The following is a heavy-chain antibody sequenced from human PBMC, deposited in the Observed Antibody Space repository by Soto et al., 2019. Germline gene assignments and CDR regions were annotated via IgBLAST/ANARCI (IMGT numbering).Heavy chain of an antibody. Sequence: EVQLVESGGGLVQPGRSLRLSCAASGFTFDDYAMHWVRQAPGKGLEWVSGISWNSGSIGYADSVKGRFTISRDNAKNSLYLQMNSLRAEDTALYYCAKGASLDIVVVPAATYYYYYYMDVWGKGTTVTVSS. V-gene: IGHV3-9*01. CDR1: GFTFDDYA. CDR2: ISWNSGSI. D-gene: IGHD2-2*03. J-gene: IGHJ6*03. CDR3: AKGASLDIVVVPAATYYYYYYMDV.